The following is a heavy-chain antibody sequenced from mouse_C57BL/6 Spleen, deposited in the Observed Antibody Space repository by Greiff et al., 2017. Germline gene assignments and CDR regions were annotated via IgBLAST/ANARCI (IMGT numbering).Heavy chain of an antibody. CDR2: INPYNGGT. Sequence: EVQLQQSGPVLVKPGASVKMSCKASGYTFTDYYMNWVKQSHGKSLEWIGVINPYNGGTSYNQKFKGKATLTVDKSSSTAYMELNSLTSEDSAVYYCARGDVYYDYDDYAMDYWGQGTSVTVSA. D-gene: IGHD2-4*01. V-gene: IGHV1-19*01. CDR1: GYTFTDYY. CDR3: ARGDVYYDYDDYAMDY. J-gene: IGHJ4*01.